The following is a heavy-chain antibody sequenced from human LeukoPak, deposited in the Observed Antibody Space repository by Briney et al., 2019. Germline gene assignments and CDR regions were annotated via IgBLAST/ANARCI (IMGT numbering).Heavy chain of an antibody. CDR3: ARGPPTAQYFQH. V-gene: IGHV1-8*03. CDR1: GYTFTTYD. CDR2: INPNSGNT. J-gene: IGHJ1*01. D-gene: IGHD1-1*01. Sequence: ASVKVSCKASGYTFTTYDINWVRQATGQGLQWMGWINPNSGNTGYAQKFQGRITITRNTSISTVYMVLSSLRSEDTAVYYCARGPPTAQYFQHWGQGTLVTVSS.